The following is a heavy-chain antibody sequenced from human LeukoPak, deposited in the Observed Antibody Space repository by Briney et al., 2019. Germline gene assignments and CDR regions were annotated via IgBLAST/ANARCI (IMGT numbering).Heavy chain of an antibody. Sequence: SETLSLTCAVYGGSFSGYYWSWIRQPPGXXXEWIGEINHSGSTNYNPSLKSRVTISVDTSKNQFSLKLSSVTAADTAVYYCARGLRAVAGRGDFDYWGQGTLVTVSS. D-gene: IGHD6-19*01. CDR2: INHSGST. J-gene: IGHJ4*02. CDR3: ARGLRAVAGRGDFDY. CDR1: GGSFSGYY. V-gene: IGHV4-34*01.